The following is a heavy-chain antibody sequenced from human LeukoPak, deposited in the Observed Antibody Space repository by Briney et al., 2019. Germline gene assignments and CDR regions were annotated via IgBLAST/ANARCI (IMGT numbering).Heavy chain of an antibody. V-gene: IGHV4-4*07. CDR1: GGSISTYY. CDR2: IYTSGST. Sequence: SETLSLTCTVSGGSISTYYWSWIRQPAGKGLEWIGRIYTSGSTNYNPSLKSRVTMSVDTSKNQFSLKLSSVTAADTAVYYCARDYYDSSLNYWGQRTLVTVSS. J-gene: IGHJ4*02. D-gene: IGHD3-22*01. CDR3: ARDYYDSSLNY.